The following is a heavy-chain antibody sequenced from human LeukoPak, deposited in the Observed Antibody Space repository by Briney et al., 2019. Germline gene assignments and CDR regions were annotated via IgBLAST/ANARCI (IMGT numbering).Heavy chain of an antibody. V-gene: IGHV1-69*01. CDR3: ARNPYSSSWYYYYMDV. D-gene: IGHD6-13*01. Sequence: IIPIFGTANYAQKFQGRVTITADESTSTAYMELSSLRSEDTAVYYCARNPYSSSWYYYYMDVWGKGTTVTVSS. J-gene: IGHJ6*03. CDR2: IIPIFGTA.